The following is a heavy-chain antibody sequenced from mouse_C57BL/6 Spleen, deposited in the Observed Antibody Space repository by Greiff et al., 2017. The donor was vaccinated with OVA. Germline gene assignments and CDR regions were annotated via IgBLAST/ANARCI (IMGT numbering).Heavy chain of an antibody. CDR3: TRATGSFYYALDD. CDR2: IDPETGGT. CDR1: GYTFTDYE. Sequence: QVQLQQSGAELVRPGASVTLSCKASGYTFTDYEMHWVKQTPVHGLEWIGAIDPETGGTAYNQKFKGKAILTADTSSSTAYMARRSLTSEDSAVYYCTRATGSFYYALDDWGQGTSVTVSS. J-gene: IGHJ4*01. V-gene: IGHV1-15*01. D-gene: IGHD4-1*01.